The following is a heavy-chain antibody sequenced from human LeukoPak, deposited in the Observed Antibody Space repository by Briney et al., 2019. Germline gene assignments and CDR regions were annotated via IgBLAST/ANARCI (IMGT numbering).Heavy chain of an antibody. Sequence: ASVKVSCKASGYTFIDYFVHWMRQTPGQGLEWLGWINPNSGVTRYAQKFQDRVTMTRDTAAYMELSSLKSDDTAVYYCVRAVSGTLGGVFDIWGQGTAVTVSS. V-gene: IGHV1-2*02. J-gene: IGHJ3*02. CDR3: VRAVSGTLGGVFDI. CDR1: GYTFIDYF. D-gene: IGHD1-7*01. CDR2: INPNSGVT.